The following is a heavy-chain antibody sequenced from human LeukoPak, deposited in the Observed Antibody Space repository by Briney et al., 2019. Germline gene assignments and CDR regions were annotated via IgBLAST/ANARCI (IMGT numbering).Heavy chain of an antibody. Sequence: GGSLRLSCAASGFTFSSYSMNWVRQAPGQGLEWVSSISSSSSYIYYADSVKGRFTISRDNAKNSQYLQMNSLRAEDTAVYYCARVYDSSGSSIGYWGQGTLVTVSS. V-gene: IGHV3-21*01. D-gene: IGHD3-22*01. CDR1: GFTFSSYS. CDR2: ISSSSSYI. CDR3: ARVYDSSGSSIGY. J-gene: IGHJ4*02.